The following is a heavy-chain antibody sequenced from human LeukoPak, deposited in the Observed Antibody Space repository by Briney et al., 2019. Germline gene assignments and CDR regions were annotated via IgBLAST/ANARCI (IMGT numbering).Heavy chain of an antibody. CDR2: ISGSGGST. J-gene: IGHJ3*02. CDR3: ASSPITIFGVAPRAFDI. D-gene: IGHD3-3*01. CDR1: GFTFSSYA. Sequence: GGSLRLSCAASGFTFSSYAMSWVRQAPGKGLEWVSAISGSGGSTYYADSVKGRFTISRDNAKNSLYLQMNSLRAEDTAVYYCASSPITIFGVAPRAFDIWGQGTMVTVSS. V-gene: IGHV3-23*01.